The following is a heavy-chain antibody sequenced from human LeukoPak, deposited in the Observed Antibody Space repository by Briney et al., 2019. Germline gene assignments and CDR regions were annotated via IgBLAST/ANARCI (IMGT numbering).Heavy chain of an antibody. J-gene: IGHJ4*02. CDR1: GGSISSSSYY. Sequence: SSETLSLTCTVSGGSISSSSYYWGWIRQPPGKGLEWIGSIYYSGSTYYNPSLKSRVTISVDTSKNQFSLKLSSVTAADTAVYYCARREVWFGEPVGFFDYWGQGTLVTVSS. D-gene: IGHD3-10*01. V-gene: IGHV4-39*01. CDR2: IYYSGST. CDR3: ARREVWFGEPVGFFDY.